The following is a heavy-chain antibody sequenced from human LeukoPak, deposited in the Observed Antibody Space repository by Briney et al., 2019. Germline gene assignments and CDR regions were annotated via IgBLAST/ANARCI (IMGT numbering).Heavy chain of an antibody. Sequence: GGSLRLSCAASGFTFSDAWMTWVRQAPGKGLEWVGRIKSKTDGGTTDYAAPMKGRFTISRDDSRNTLFLQMTSLKTEDTGVYYCTALDTAALTLDYWGPGTLVTVSS. CDR3: TALDTAALTLDY. D-gene: IGHD5-18*01. V-gene: IGHV3-15*01. J-gene: IGHJ4*02. CDR1: GFTFSDAW. CDR2: IKSKTDGGTT.